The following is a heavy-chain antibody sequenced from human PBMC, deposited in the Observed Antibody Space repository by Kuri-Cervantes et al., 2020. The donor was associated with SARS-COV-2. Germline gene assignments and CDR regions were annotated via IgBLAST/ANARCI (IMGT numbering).Heavy chain of an antibody. J-gene: IGHJ1*01. V-gene: IGHV3-30*01. D-gene: IGHD1-26*01. CDR2: ISYDGSEK. Sequence: TLSLTCAASGFTFSNYAIHWVRQAPGKGLEWVAIISYDGSEKNCADSVKGRFTISRDNSKNTLYLQMNTLKTEDTAMFYCARVASYSGSYGSFQHWGQGTLVTVSS. CDR1: GFTFSNYA. CDR3: ARVASYSGSYGSFQH.